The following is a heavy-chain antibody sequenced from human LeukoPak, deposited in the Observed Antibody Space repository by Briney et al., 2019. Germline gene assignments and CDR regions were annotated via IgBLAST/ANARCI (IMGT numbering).Heavy chain of an antibody. CDR3: AREPYQLLANFDY. Sequence: ASVKVSCKASGYTFTSYGISWVRQAPGQGLEWMGWISAYNGNTNYAQKLQGRVTMTTDISTSTAYMELRSPRSDDTAVYYCAREPYQLLANFDYWGQGTLVTVSS. J-gene: IGHJ4*02. CDR1: GYTFTSYG. V-gene: IGHV1-18*01. D-gene: IGHD2-2*01. CDR2: ISAYNGNT.